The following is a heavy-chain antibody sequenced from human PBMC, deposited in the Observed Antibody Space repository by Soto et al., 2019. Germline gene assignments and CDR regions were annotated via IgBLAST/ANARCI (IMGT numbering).Heavy chain of an antibody. Sequence: ASVEVSCKPSGGTFSSYAIIWVRQAPRQGLEWMGGIIPIFGTANYAQKFQGRVTITADESTSTAYMELSSLRSGDTAGYFCARARGYEFDFWGQGTLVTVSS. D-gene: IGHD5-12*01. V-gene: IGHV1-69*13. CDR1: GGTFSSYA. CDR2: IIPIFGTA. J-gene: IGHJ4*02. CDR3: ARARGYEFDF.